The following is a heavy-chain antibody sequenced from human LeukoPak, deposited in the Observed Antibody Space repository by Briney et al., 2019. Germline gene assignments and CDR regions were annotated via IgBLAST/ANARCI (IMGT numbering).Heavy chain of an antibody. V-gene: IGHV3-7*01. CDR3: ARLTTVTTFDS. J-gene: IGHJ4*02. Sequence: GGSLRLSCAASGFTFSNYAMSWVRQAPGKGLEWVANIKQDGGEKYYVDSVKGRFTISRDNAKNSLYLQMDSLRAEDTAMYYCARLTTVTTFDSWGQGTLVTVSS. CDR1: GFTFSNYA. CDR2: IKQDGGEK. D-gene: IGHD4-17*01.